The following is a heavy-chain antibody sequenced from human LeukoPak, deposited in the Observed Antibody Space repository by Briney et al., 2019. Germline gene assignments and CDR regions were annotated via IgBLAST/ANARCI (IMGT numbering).Heavy chain of an antibody. CDR1: GYTFTDYY. D-gene: IGHD6-13*01. V-gene: IGHV1-69-2*01. CDR2: VDPEDGET. CDR3: ATLSISSWYRGVEGAFDI. J-gene: IGHJ3*02. Sequence: ATVKISCKASGYTFTDYYMHWVQQAPGKGLEWMGRVDPEDGETIYAEKFQGRVTITADTSTDTAYMELSSLRSEDTAVYYCATLSISSWYRGVEGAFDIWGQGTMVTVSS.